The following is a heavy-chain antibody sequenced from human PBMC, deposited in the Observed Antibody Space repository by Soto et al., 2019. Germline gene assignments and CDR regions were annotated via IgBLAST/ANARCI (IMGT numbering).Heavy chain of an antibody. CDR1: GFTFYKAT. Sequence: PGGSLRLSCAASGFTFYKATMSWVRQAPGKGLEWVGRIRSITDGGTTDDAAPVKGRFTISRDDSKNTLFLQMNSLKTEDTAVYFCTTAPTTIFYHGFGVWGQGTTVTVSS. D-gene: IGHD3-9*01. CDR3: TTAPTTIFYHGFGV. CDR2: IRSITDGGTT. V-gene: IGHV3-15*01. J-gene: IGHJ6*02.